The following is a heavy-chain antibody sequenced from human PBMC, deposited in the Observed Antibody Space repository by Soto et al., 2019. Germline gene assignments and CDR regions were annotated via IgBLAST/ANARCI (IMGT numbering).Heavy chain of an antibody. CDR1: GFTFSSYA. V-gene: IGHV3-23*01. CDR3: AKDPKPNYYGSGSPQFDP. CDR2: ISGSGGST. J-gene: IGHJ5*02. D-gene: IGHD3-10*01. Sequence: GGSLRLSCAASGFTFSSYAMSWVRQAPGKGLEWVSAISGSGGSTYYADSVKGRFTISRDNSKNTLYLQMNSLRAEDTAVYYCAKDPKPNYYGSGSPQFDPWGQGTLVTVS.